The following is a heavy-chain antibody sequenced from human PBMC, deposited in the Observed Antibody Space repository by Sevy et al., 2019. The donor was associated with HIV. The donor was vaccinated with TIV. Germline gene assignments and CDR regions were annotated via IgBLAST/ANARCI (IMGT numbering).Heavy chain of an antibody. V-gene: IGHV1-69*13. D-gene: IGHD4-17*01. CDR1: GGTFSSYA. CDR2: IIPIFGTA. Sequence: ASVKVSCKASGGTFSSYAISWVRQAPGQGLEWMGGIIPIFGTANYAQKFQGRVTITADEYTSTAYMELSSLRSEDTAVYYCARDQTVTTSRGFDYWGQGTLVTVSS. CDR3: ARDQTVTTSRGFDY. J-gene: IGHJ4*02.